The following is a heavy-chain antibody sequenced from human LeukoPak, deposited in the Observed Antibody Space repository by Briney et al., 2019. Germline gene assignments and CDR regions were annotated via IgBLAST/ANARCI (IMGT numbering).Heavy chain of an antibody. V-gene: IGHV4-61*02. CDR2: IYTSGST. Sequence: PSQTLSLTCIVSGGSISSGSYYWSWIRQPAGKGLEWIGRIYTSGSTNYNPSLKSRVTISVDTSKNQFSLKLSSVTAADTAVYYCARGRYYGSGSYFFDYWGQGTLVTVSS. CDR3: ARGRYYGSGSYFFDY. CDR1: GGSISSGSYY. D-gene: IGHD3-10*01. J-gene: IGHJ4*02.